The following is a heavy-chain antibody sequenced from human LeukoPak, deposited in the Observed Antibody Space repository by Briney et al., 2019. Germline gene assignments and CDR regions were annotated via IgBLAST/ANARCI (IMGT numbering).Heavy chain of an antibody. D-gene: IGHD3-22*01. CDR1: GGTFSSYA. CDR2: IIPIFGTA. V-gene: IGHV1-69*13. Sequence: SVKVSCEASGGTFSSYAISWVRQAPGQGLEWMGGIIPIFGTANYAQKFQGRVTITADESTSTAYMELSSLRSEDTAVYYCARATTYYYDSSGYSTCFGYWGQGTLVTVSS. J-gene: IGHJ4*02. CDR3: ARATTYYYDSSGYSTCFGY.